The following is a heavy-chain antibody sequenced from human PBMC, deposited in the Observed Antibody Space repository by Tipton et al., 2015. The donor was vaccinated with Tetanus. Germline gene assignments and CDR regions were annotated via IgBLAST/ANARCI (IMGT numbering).Heavy chain of an antibody. D-gene: IGHD7-27*01. J-gene: IGHJ4*02. CDR1: GFTFSSYW. CDR3: VGVWGKGSSGDH. CDR2: TDNYGGVV. V-gene: IGHV3-74*03. Sequence: SLRLSCAASGFTFSSYWMHWVRQAPGKGLVWVSNTDNYGGVVTYADSVKGRFTMSRDNAKNTLYLQMDSLRVEDTAIYYCVGVWGKGSSGDHWGQGTLVAVSS.